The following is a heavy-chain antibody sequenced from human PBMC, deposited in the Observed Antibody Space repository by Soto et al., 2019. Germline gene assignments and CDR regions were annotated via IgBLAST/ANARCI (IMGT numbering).Heavy chain of an antibody. Sequence: PGGSLRLSCAASGFTFSTYGMHWVRQAPGKGLEWVALVSYDGSNKNYADSVKGRFAISRDNSKNTLYLQMNMLRTEDTAVYYWDNALGFCSGGSCYSEGYFDYWGQGALVTVSS. D-gene: IGHD2-15*01. CDR2: VSYDGSNK. V-gene: IGHV3-30*03. J-gene: IGHJ4*02. CDR3: DNALGFCSGGSCYSEGYFDY. CDR1: GFTFSTYG.